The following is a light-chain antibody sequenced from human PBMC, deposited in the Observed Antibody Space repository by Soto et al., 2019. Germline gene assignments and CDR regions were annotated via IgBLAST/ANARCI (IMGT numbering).Light chain of an antibody. CDR3: RQRSFWPPT. V-gene: IGKV3-11*01. Sequence: EVVLTQSPATLSLSPGDTAIVSCRASQSVSTSLIWYQQKLGQPPRLLIYDTSDRATGIPARFSASGSGTDFTLTINSLEPEDFAVYYCRQRSFWPPTFGLGTKVEIK. J-gene: IGKJ1*01. CDR2: DTS. CDR1: QSVSTS.